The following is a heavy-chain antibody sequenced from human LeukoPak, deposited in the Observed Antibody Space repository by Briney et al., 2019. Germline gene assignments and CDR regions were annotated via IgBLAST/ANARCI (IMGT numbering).Heavy chain of an antibody. CDR2: IIGSSDYI. Sequence: GGSLRLSCAASGFTFSRYSVNWVRQAPGKGLEWVSCIIGSSDYIFYADSVRGRFTISRDNAKNSLFLQMNSLRAEDTAVYYCAKFKGHYGDSEYYFDSWGQGTLVTVSS. J-gene: IGHJ4*02. CDR3: AKFKGHYGDSEYYFDS. CDR1: GFTFSRYS. V-gene: IGHV3-21*01. D-gene: IGHD3-10*01.